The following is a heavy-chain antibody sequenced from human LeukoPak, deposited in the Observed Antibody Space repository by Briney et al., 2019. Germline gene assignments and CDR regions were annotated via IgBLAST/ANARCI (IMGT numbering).Heavy chain of an antibody. Sequence: PSETLSLTCTVSGGSISNYWSWIRQPPGKGLEWIGYIYYSGSANYNASLKSRVTISVATSKNPFSKKLSSVTGADTAVYYCARLRKYGSGNYYNDFWGQGALVTVSS. J-gene: IGHJ4*02. V-gene: IGHV4-59*08. CDR2: IYYSGSA. CDR1: GGSISNY. D-gene: IGHD3-10*01. CDR3: ARLRKYGSGNYYNDF.